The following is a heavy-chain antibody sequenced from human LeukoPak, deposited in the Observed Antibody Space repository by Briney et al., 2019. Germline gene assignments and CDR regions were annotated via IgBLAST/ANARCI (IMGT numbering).Heavy chain of an antibody. Sequence: PSETLSLTCAVSGGSISSGGYSWSWIRQPAGKGLEWIGRMFYSGNTDYNPSLKSRLTMSIDTSKNQFSLKLSSVTAADTAVYFCARDQEHCSGTSCYPYWYDSWGQGTLVTVSS. J-gene: IGHJ5*01. D-gene: IGHD2-2*01. V-gene: IGHV4-61*10. CDR1: GGSISSGGYS. CDR2: MFYSGNT. CDR3: ARDQEHCSGTSCYPYWYDS.